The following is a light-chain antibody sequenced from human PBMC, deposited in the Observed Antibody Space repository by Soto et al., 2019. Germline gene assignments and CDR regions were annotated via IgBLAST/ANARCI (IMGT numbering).Light chain of an antibody. CDR1: QSVSNY. CDR2: DIS. Sequence: EIVLTQSPGTLSLPPGETATLSCRASQSVSNYLAWFQQKPGQPPRLLIYDISKRATGIPARFSGSGSGTDFTLTISRLEPEDFAVYYCQQRVTFGPGTKVDIK. J-gene: IGKJ3*01. V-gene: IGKV3-11*01. CDR3: QQRVT.